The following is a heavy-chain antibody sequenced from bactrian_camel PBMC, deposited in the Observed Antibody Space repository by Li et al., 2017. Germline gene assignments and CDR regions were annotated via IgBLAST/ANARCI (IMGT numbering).Heavy chain of an antibody. CDR3: VALAWGFNY. Sequence: HVQLVESGGGSVQAGGSLRLSCEVSGSTNNLNYMAWFRQAPGKGLEWVSTLKWDGTDTYYADFVKGRFTISRANTMNTAYLRMNSLKSEDTAQYYCVALAWGFNYWGQGTQVTVS. CDR2: LKWDGTDT. D-gene: IGHD1*01. V-gene: IGHV3S6*01. CDR1: GSTNNLNY. J-gene: IGHJ4*01.